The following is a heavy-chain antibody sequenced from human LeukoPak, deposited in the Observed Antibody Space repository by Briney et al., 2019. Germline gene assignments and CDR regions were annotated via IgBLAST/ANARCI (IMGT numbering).Heavy chain of an antibody. CDR2: IIPIFGTA. Sequence: SVKVSCKASGGTFSSYAISWVRQAPGQGLEWMGRIIPIFGTANYAQKFQGRVTITTDESTSTAYMELSSLRSEDTAVYYCARDSGSYGWYYYYMDVWGKGTTVTVSS. D-gene: IGHD1-26*01. CDR3: ARDSGSYGWYYYYMDV. J-gene: IGHJ6*03. V-gene: IGHV1-69*05. CDR1: GGTFSSYA.